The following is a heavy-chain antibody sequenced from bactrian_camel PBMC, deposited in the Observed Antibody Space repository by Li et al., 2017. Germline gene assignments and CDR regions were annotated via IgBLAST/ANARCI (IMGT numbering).Heavy chain of an antibody. CDR2: LDSDDGNT. D-gene: IGHD2*01. J-gene: IGHJ4*01. CDR3: AAGPFCRAVLTATPQSI. V-gene: IGHV3S66*01. CDR1: GFTVDESE. Sequence: VQAGGSLRLSCTASGFTVDESEMGWYRQAPGKEREGVAVLDSDDGNTKYIDAVKGRFTLSRDVAKNTLTLQMNSLRPEDTAMYYCAAGPFCRAVLTATPQSIRGQGTQVTVS.